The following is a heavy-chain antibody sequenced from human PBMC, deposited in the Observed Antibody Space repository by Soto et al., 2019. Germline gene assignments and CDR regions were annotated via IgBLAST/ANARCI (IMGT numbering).Heavy chain of an antibody. D-gene: IGHD2-8*01. CDR1: GYSFMKYG. Sequence: ASVKVSCKGFGYSFMKYGINWVRQAPGQGLEWVGWISPYSGYTHSAQKFHGRLTLTTDTAASTAYMELRILRSADTALYYCAREASVLITAAQPSRFESWGQGTLVTAPQ. V-gene: IGHV1-18*01. CDR2: ISPYSGYT. CDR3: AREASVLITAAQPSRFES. J-gene: IGHJ4*02.